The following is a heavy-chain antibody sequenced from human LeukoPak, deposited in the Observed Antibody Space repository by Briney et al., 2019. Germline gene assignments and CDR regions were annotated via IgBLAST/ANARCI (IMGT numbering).Heavy chain of an antibody. J-gene: IGHJ4*02. Sequence: SETLSLTCAVFGGSILITNLWSWVRQPPGKGLEWIGEVHLSGASNYNPSLKSRVNMSIDKSKNQLSLELTSVTAADAAIYYCTRESGAFSPFGFWGQGTLVTVSS. V-gene: IGHV4-4*02. CDR1: GGSILITNL. D-gene: IGHD1-26*01. CDR3: TRESGAFSPFGF. CDR2: VHLSGAS.